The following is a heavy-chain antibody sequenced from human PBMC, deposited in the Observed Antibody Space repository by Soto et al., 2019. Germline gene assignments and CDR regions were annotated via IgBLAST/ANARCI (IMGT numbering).Heavy chain of an antibody. V-gene: IGHV4-30-4*01. Sequence: LSLTCTVSVCPIISADYYWSWIRQSPGKGLEWIGYTYHSGSTSYNPSLKSRVTISVDTSKNQFSLKLRSVTAADTAVYYCARDGSGYESYYYSGMDVWGQGNKVTVS. J-gene: IGHJ6*02. D-gene: IGHD5-12*01. CDR1: VCPIISADYY. CDR2: TYHSGST. CDR3: ARDGSGYESYYYSGMDV.